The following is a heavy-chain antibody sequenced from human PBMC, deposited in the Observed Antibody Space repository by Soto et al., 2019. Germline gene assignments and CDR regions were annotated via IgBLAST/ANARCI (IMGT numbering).Heavy chain of an antibody. CDR2: ISAYNGNT. CDR3: ARVSKWLVPYYMDV. J-gene: IGHJ4*02. D-gene: IGHD6-19*01. CDR1: GYTFTSYG. V-gene: IGHV1-18*01. Sequence: VASVKVSCKASGYTFTSYGISWVRQAPGQGLEWMGWISAYNGNTNYAQKLQGRVTMTTDTSTSTAYMELRSLRSDDTAVYYCARVSKWLVPYYMDVWGQGTLVTVSS.